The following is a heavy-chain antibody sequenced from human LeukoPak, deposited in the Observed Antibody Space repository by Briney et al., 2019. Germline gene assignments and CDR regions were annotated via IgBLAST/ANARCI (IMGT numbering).Heavy chain of an antibody. V-gene: IGHV4-61*05. CDR3: ARGGPTYYYDSSGYFHPFDY. CDR2: IYYSGST. Sequence: PSETLSLTCTASGGSISSSSYYWSWIRQPPGKGLEWIGYIYYSGSTDYNPSLKSRVTITVDTSKNQFFLKLSSVTAADTAVYYCARGGPTYYYDSSGYFHPFDYWGQGTLVTVSS. J-gene: IGHJ4*02. CDR1: GGSISSSSYY. D-gene: IGHD3-22*01.